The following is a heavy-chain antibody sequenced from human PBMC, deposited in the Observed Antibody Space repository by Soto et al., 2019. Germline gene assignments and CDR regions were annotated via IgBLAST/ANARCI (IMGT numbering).Heavy chain of an antibody. CDR2: ISGSGDST. V-gene: IGHV3-23*01. CDR1: GFTFSNYA. D-gene: IGHD1-26*01. CDR3: ARRCSGSYYDY. J-gene: IGHJ4*02. Sequence: EVQLLESGGGLVQPGGSLRLSCAASGFTFSNYAMNWVRQAPVKGLEWVSVISGSGDSTYHADSVKGRFTISRDNSKNTLYLQMNSLRAEDTAVYYCARRCSGSYYDYWGQGTLVTVSS.